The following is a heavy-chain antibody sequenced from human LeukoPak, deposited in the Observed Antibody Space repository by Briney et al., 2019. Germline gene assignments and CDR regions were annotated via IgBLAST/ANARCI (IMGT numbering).Heavy chain of an antibody. D-gene: IGHD2-21*01. Sequence: GGSLRLSCAASGFTFSSYWMSWVRQAPGKGLEWVANIKQDGSEKYYVGSVKGRFTISRDNAKNSVYLQMNRLRVEDTAVYYCARRIYRGVIAVYYYYYMDVWGKGPPVTVSS. CDR2: IKQDGSEK. J-gene: IGHJ6*03. CDR1: GFTFSSYW. CDR3: ARRIYRGVIAVYYYYYMDV. V-gene: IGHV3-7*01.